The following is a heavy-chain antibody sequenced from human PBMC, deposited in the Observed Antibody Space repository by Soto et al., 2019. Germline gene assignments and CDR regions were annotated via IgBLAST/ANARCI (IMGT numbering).Heavy chain of an antibody. D-gene: IGHD4-17*01. V-gene: IGHV3-30-3*01. J-gene: IGHJ4*02. CDR1: GFTFSSNA. CDR3: ARDSILSGTTRPPPLDY. CDR2: MSYDGSNE. Sequence: QVQLVESGGGVVQPGRSLRLSCAASGFTFSSNAMHWVRQAPGKGLEWVAVMSYDGSNEYYADSVKGRFTISRDNSKNTLYLQMNNLRAEDTAVYYCARDSILSGTTRPPPLDYWGQGTLVTVSS.